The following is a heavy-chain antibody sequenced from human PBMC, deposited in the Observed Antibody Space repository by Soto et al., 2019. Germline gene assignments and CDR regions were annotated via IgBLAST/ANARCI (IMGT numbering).Heavy chain of an antibody. CDR1: GVSVNIGTYY. J-gene: IGHJ4*02. D-gene: IGHD2-21*01. V-gene: IGHV4-61*01. CDR2: IHYSGST. CDR3: TRGGDAYKNGH. Sequence: QVQLQESGPGLVKPSETLSLTCTVPGVSVNIGTYYWSLIRQPPGKGLEWIGFIHYSGSTNYNPSLKSRVTMSVDTSKNQCSLKLTSVNAADTAVYYCTRGGDAYKNGHWGQGTLVTVSS.